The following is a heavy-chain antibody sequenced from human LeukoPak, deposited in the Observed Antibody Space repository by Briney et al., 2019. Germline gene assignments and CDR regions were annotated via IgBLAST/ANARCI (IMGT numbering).Heavy chain of an antibody. J-gene: IGHJ3*02. D-gene: IGHD3-16*02. CDR2: INTKTGKP. CDR1: GYTFTGYA. CDR3: ARNLMITFGGVIANDAFDI. V-gene: IGHV7-4-1*02. Sequence: ASVKVSCKASGYTFTGYAMNWVRQAPGQGLEWMGWINTKTGKPTYAQGFTGRFVFSLDTSVSTAYLQISSLKAEDTAVYYCARNLMITFGGVIANDAFDIWGQGTMVTVSS.